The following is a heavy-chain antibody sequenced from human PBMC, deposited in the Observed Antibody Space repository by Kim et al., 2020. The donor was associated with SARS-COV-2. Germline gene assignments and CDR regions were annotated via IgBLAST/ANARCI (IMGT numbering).Heavy chain of an antibody. D-gene: IGHD4-17*01. V-gene: IGHV5-51*01. J-gene: IGHJ4*02. Sequence: GESLKISCKGSGYMFTSEWIAWVRQMPGKGLDFMGFIYPGTSDIRYSPSFEGQVTFSSDNSINTAYLQWSGLKASDTAIYYCARQVPSDYGDYGFDYWGQGTLVTV. CDR2: IYPGTSDI. CDR1: GYMFTSEW. CDR3: ARQVPSDYGDYGFDY.